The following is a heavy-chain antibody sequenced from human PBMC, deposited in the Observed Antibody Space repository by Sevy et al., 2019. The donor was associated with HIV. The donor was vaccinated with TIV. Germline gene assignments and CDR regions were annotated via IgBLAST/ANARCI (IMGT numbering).Heavy chain of an antibody. V-gene: IGHV4-59*11. D-gene: IGHD6-19*01. CDR3: ARDTSGYSSGWYPYYNYYGLDV. CDR2: IHYFGSA. J-gene: IGHJ6*02. Sequence: SETLSLTCTVSGGSISDHYWNWIRQPPGKGLEWIGQIHYFGSANYNPSLKSRVTISLDTSNNRFSLKLSSVNAAETAVYYCARDTSGYSSGWYPYYNYYGLDVWGQGTTVTVSS. CDR1: GGSISDHY.